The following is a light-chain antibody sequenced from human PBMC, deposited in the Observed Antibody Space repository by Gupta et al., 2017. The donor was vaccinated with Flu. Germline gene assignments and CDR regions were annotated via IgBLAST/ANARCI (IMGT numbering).Light chain of an antibody. CDR1: QSISDW. J-gene: IGKJ1*01. CDR2: KAS. CDR3: HQYYSYTRT. Sequence: GDRVTITCRASQSISDWLAWYQQKAGKTPKLLIYKASTLHSGVPSRFSGSGSGTEFNLTINSLQPDDFASYYCHQYYSYTRTFGQGTKVQIK. V-gene: IGKV1-5*03.